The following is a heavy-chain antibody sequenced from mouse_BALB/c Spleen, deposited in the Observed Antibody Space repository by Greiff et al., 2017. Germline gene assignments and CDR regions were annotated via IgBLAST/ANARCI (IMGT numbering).Heavy chain of an antibody. CDR1: GFAFSSYD. J-gene: IGHJ4*01. V-gene: IGHV5-12-1*01. CDR3: AGQNYEDAMDY. D-gene: IGHD1-1*01. CDR2: ISSGGGST. Sequence: EVQLVESGGGLVKPGGSLKLSCAASGFAFSSYDMSWVRQTPEKRLEWVAYISSGGGSTYYPDTVKGRFTISRDNTKNTLYLQMSSLKSEDTAMYYCAGQNYEDAMDYWGQGTSVTVSS.